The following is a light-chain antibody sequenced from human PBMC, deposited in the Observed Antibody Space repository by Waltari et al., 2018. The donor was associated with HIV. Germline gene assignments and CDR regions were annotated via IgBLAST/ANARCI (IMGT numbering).Light chain of an antibody. V-gene: IGLV1-47*01. CDR1: PSNVGSNY. J-gene: IGLJ2*01. Sequence: QSVLTQTPSMSGTPGQRVTISCSGRPSNVGSNYVCCYQHFPGTPPRLVIHTNKQRPSGLPDRFSASKSGTSAFLAINSLRAEDEAIYFCAAWDDGLDTPVFGGGTSLTVL. CDR2: TNK. CDR3: AAWDDGLDTPV.